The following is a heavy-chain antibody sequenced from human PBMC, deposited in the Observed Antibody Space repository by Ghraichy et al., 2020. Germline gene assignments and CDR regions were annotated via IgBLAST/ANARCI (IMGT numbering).Heavy chain of an antibody. D-gene: IGHD3-3*01. CDR2: IFNSGTT. J-gene: IGHJ5*02. V-gene: IGHV3-66*02. CDR1: GFIVSNNY. CDR3: ARGYDFWT. Sequence: GESLNISCAASGFIVSNNYMSWVRLAPGKGLEWVSVIFNSGTTYYADSVKGRFTSSRDNSKNALYLEMNSLRAEDTAVYYCARGYDFWTWGQGTLVTVSS.